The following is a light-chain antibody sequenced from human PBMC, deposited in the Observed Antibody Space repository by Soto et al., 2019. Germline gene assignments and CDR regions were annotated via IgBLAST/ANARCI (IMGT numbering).Light chain of an antibody. Sequence: QSALAQPASVSGSPGQSITISCTGTSSDVGGYNSVSWYRQDPGKAPKLIIYDVTYRPSGVSNRFSGSKSSNTASLTISGLQSEDEADYHCSSFTSIITYVFGTGTKVTVL. J-gene: IGLJ1*01. V-gene: IGLV2-14*01. CDR1: SSDVGGYNS. CDR2: DVT. CDR3: SSFTSIITYV.